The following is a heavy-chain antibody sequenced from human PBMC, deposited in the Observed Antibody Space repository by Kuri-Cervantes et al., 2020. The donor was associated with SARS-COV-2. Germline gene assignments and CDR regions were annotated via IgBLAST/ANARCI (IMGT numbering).Heavy chain of an antibody. CDR3: ARGSAAFGGGGLVLSWFDP. CDR1: GGPFSGYF. Sequence: GSLRLSCAVYGGPFSGYFWTWIRQPPGKGLEWIGEINHSGSTNYNPSLKSRVAISVDTSKNQFSLSLSSVTAADTAVYYCARGSAAFGGGGLVLSWFDPWGQGTLVTVSS. V-gene: IGHV4-34*01. J-gene: IGHJ5*02. CDR2: INHSGST. D-gene: IGHD2-21*01.